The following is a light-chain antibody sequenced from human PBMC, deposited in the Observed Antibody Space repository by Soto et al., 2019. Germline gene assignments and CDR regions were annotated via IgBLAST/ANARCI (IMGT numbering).Light chain of an antibody. CDR3: QQYGSSPLFT. Sequence: EIVLTQSPGTLSLSPGERATLSCRASQSVSSNYLAWYQQKPGQTPWLLIYGASSRATGIPDRFSGSGSGTDFTLTISRLEPEDVAVYYCQQYGSSPLFTFGPGTKVDIK. J-gene: IGKJ3*01. CDR2: GAS. CDR1: QSVSSNY. V-gene: IGKV3-20*01.